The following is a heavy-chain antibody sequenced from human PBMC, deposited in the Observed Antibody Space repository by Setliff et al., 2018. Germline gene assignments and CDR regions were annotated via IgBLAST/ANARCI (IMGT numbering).Heavy chain of an antibody. D-gene: IGHD1-1*01. CDR1: GFTFSDYY. V-gene: IGHV3-11*01. CDR2: ISSSGSLI. J-gene: IGHJ4*02. Sequence: GGSLRLSCATSGFTFSDYYMSWIRQTPGKGLEWVAYISSSGSLIYYPDSVKGRFTISRDNAKKSVDLQMNSLRAEDTAVYYCAKIVVWQYERPDYWGQGTLVTVSS. CDR3: AKIVVWQYERPDY.